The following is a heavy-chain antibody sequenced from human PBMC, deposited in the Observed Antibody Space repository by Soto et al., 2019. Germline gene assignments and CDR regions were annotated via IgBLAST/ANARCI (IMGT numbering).Heavy chain of an antibody. CDR3: VRLIGNSWLDT. V-gene: IGHV4-59*08. CDR2: IYYSGST. J-gene: IGHJ5*02. CDR1: GGSIRSYY. Sequence: TSETLSLTCTVSGGSIRSYYWSWIRQPPGKGLEWIGNIYYSGSTNYNPSLKSRITISPDTSNNQVSLQLNSVTPDDTAVYYCVRLIGNSWLDTWGQGTLVTVSS.